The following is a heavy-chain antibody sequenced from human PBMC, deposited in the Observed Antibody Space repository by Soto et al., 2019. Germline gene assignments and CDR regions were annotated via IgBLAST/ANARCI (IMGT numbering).Heavy chain of an antibody. CDR3: TTDPLTYGDPNFDY. J-gene: IGHJ4*02. CDR2: IKSKTDGGTT. Sequence: GGSLRLSCAASGFTFSNAWMSWVRQAPGKGLEWVGRIKSKTDGGTTDYAAPVKGRFTISRDDSKNTLYLQMNSLKTEDTAVYYCTTDPLTYGDPNFDYWGQGTLVTVSS. D-gene: IGHD4-17*01. V-gene: IGHV3-15*01. CDR1: GFTFSNAW.